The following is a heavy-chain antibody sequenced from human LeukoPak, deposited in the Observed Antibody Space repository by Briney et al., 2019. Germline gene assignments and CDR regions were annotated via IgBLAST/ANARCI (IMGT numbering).Heavy chain of an antibody. CDR1: GGSFSGYY. Sequence: SETLSLTCAVYGGSFSGYYWSWIRQPPGKGLEWIGEINHSGSTNYNPSLKSRVTISVDTSKNQFSLKLSSVTAADTAVYYCARDSGVQQYSSGWGHDAFDIWGQGTMVTVSS. D-gene: IGHD6-19*01. V-gene: IGHV4-34*01. J-gene: IGHJ3*02. CDR2: INHSGST. CDR3: ARDSGVQQYSSGWGHDAFDI.